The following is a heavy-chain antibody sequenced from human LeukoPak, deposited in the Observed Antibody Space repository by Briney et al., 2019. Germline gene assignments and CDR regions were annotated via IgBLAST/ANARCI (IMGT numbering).Heavy chain of an antibody. CDR2: IPYDGTNK. D-gene: IGHD3-10*01. CDR3: VQGTRRGAITMVRGVIGKSYYFDS. CDR1: GFTFSNYG. Sequence: GGSLRLSCAPSGFTFSNYGMHWVRQAPGKGLEWVAFIPYDGTNKYHADSVKGRFTISRDNSKNTLYLQMNSLRAEDTAVYYCVQGTRRGAITMVRGVIGKSYYFDSWGQGTLVTVSS. V-gene: IGHV3-30*02. J-gene: IGHJ4*02.